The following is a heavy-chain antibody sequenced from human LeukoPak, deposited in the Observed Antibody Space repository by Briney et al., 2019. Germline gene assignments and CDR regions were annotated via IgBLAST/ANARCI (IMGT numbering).Heavy chain of an antibody. J-gene: IGHJ5*01. CDR1: RFTFSSYG. D-gene: IGHD1-14*01. Sequence: RSLRLSCAASRFTFSSYGMHWVRQAPGKGLEWVSVISKDGSIKSYADSVKGRLTISRDNSENMLYLNLNSLKTEDTAVYYCARDTGPTTFDSWGQGTLVTVSS. V-gene: IGHV3-30*03. CDR3: ARDTGPTTFDS. CDR2: ISKDGSIK.